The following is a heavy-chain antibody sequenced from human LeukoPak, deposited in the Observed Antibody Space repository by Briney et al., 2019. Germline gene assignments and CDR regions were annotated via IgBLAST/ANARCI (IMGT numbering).Heavy chain of an antibody. CDR1: GGSTSSYY. Sequence: SETLSLTCTVSGGSTSSYYWSWIRQPAGKGLEWIGRIYTSGSTNYNPSLKSRVTMSVDTSKNQFSLKLSSVTAADTAVYYCARVKGISCWYRDAFDIWGQGTMVTVSS. D-gene: IGHD6-19*01. CDR3: ARVKGISCWYRDAFDI. V-gene: IGHV4-4*07. J-gene: IGHJ3*02. CDR2: IYTSGST.